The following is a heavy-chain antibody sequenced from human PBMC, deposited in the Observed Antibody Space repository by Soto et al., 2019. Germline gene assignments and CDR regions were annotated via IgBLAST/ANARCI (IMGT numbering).Heavy chain of an antibody. CDR3: ASPNPSYGDYVPGGYFDY. V-gene: IGHV4-59*08. J-gene: IGHJ4*02. CDR2: IYYSGST. CDR1: GGSISSYY. D-gene: IGHD4-17*01. Sequence: PSETLSLTCTVSGGSISSYYWSWIRQPPGKGLEWIGYIYYSGSTNYNPSLKSRVTISVDTSKNQFSLKQSSVTAADTALYYCASPNPSYGDYVPGGYFDYWGQGTLVTVSS.